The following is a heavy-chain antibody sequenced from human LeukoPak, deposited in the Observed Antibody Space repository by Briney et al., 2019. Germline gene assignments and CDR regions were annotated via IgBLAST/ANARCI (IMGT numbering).Heavy chain of an antibody. D-gene: IGHD3-22*01. J-gene: IGHJ4*02. Sequence: ASVKVSCKASGYTFTDYYMRWVRQAPGQGLEWLGWINPNSGGTNYAQKFQGRVTMTRDTSISTAYMELSRLRSDDTAVYYCAREYYDSSAYNQEAIDYWGQGTLVTVSS. CDR2: INPNSGGT. CDR3: AREYYDSSAYNQEAIDY. V-gene: IGHV1-2*02. CDR1: GYTFTDYY.